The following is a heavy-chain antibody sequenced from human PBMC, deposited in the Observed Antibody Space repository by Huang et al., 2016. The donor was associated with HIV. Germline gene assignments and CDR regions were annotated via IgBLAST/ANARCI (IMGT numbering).Heavy chain of an antibody. CDR2: TTASGGTT. CDR1: GFTFGSYG. V-gene: IGHV3-23*01. CDR3: EKHLGGRRGFTFIVLFGAFDM. J-gene: IGHJ3*02. Sequence: EVQLLESGGGLAQPGGCLRLSCTASGFTFGSYGVNRVREVLTWSVRAAVKALSWCSGTTASGGTTYYAKSVKCRFTISIDNSKNTLYLQMNSLRSEDTALYYCEKHLGGRRGFTFIVLFGAFDMWGQGTMVTVSS. D-gene: IGHD3-3*01.